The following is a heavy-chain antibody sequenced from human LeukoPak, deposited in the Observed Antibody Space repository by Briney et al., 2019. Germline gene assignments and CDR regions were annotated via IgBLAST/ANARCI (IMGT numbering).Heavy chain of an antibody. CDR3: ARSYYDILTGHPYGMDV. D-gene: IGHD3-9*01. CDR2: IGTAGDT. Sequence: GGSLRLSCAASGFTFSSYDMHWVRQATGKGLEWASAIGTAGDTYYPGSVKGRFTISRENAKNSLYLQMNSLRAGDTAVYYCARSYYDILTGHPYGMDVWGQGTTVTVSS. J-gene: IGHJ6*02. CDR1: GFTFSSYD. V-gene: IGHV3-13*01.